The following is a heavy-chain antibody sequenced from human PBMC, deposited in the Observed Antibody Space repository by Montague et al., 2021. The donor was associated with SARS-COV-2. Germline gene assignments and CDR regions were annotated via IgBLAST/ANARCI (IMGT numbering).Heavy chain of an antibody. Sequence: SLRLSCAASGFTFRRYSMNWVRQAPGKGLEWVSSLSSSGTYIYYADSVKGRFTISRDNAENSLFLQMNSLRAEDTAVYYCSRELSLGHPEGADCWGQGTLVTVSS. CDR1: GFTFRRYS. V-gene: IGHV3-21*01. CDR2: LSSSGTYI. CDR3: SRELSLGHPEGADC. J-gene: IGHJ4*02. D-gene: IGHD2-15*01.